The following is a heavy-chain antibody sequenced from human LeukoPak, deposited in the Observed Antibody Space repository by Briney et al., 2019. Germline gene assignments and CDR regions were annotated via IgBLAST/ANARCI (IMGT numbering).Heavy chain of an antibody. CDR3: ARDSGPADPEAFDI. D-gene: IGHD1-14*01. Sequence: GGSLRLSCAASGFTFRNFAMSWVRQAPGKGLEWVSAISGSGSPTYYADSLKGRLTISRDNAQNSLYLQMDSLRAEDTAVYYCARDSGPADPEAFDIWGQGTMVTVSS. J-gene: IGHJ3*02. CDR1: GFTFRNFA. V-gene: IGHV3-23*01. CDR2: ISGSGSPT.